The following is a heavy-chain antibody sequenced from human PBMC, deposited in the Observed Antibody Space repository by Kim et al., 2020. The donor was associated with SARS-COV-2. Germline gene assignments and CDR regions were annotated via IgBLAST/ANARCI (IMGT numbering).Heavy chain of an antibody. CDR3: ARVSYSYYFDY. J-gene: IGHJ4*02. CDR2: T. Sequence: TYSTPSLRRRVTISVDTSKNHFSLKLSSVTAADTAVYYCARVSYSYYFDYWGQGTLVTVSS. D-gene: IGHD2-15*01. V-gene: IGHV4-31*02.